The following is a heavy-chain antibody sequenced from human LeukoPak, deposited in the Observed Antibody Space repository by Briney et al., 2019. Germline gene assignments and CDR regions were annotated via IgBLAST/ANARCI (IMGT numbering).Heavy chain of an antibody. CDR2: ISYVGTNK. D-gene: IGHD2-8*02. CDR1: GFTFTSYA. CDR3: ARDGYRYWYYFDY. V-gene: IGHV3-30-3*01. Sequence: TGESLRLSCATSGFTFTSYAMNWLRHAPPTGLDRAAVISYVGTNKYYADPVKGRFTISRDNSKNTLYLQMNSLRAEDTAVYYCARDGYRYWYYFDYWGQGTLVTVSS. J-gene: IGHJ4*02.